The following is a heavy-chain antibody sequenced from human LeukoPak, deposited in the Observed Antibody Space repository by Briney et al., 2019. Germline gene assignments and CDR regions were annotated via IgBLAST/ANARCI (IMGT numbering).Heavy chain of an antibody. Sequence: PGGSLSLSCAASGITFSDNYMAWVRQAPGRGLEWVSVIYSGGSTYYADSVEGRFTISRDNSKNTVYLQMNSLRAEDTAVYYCMRWVSYLGALDCRGQGTLVTVSS. CDR3: MRWVSYLGALDC. CDR2: IYSGGST. D-gene: IGHD3-16*01. CDR1: GITFSDNY. V-gene: IGHV3-53*01. J-gene: IGHJ4*02.